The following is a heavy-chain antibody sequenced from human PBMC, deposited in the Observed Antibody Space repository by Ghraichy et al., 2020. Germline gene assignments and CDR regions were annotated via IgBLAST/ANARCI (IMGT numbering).Heavy chain of an antibody. V-gene: IGHV1-18*01. CDR1: GYTFTSYG. Sequence: ASVKVSCKASGYTFTSYGISWVRQAPGQGLEWMGWISAYNGNTNYAQKLQGRVTMTTDTSTSTAYMELRSLRSDDTAVYYCARVDIVVVPAAINEGRGDYYYGMDVWGQGTTVTVSS. D-gene: IGHD2-2*02. J-gene: IGHJ6*02. CDR2: ISAYNGNT. CDR3: ARVDIVVVPAAINEGRGDYYYGMDV.